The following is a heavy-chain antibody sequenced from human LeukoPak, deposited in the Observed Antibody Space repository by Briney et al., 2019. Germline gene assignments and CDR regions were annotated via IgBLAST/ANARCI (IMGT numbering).Heavy chain of an antibody. J-gene: IGHJ4*02. V-gene: IGHV1-69*13. Sequence: SVKVSCKASGGTFISYAISWVRQTPRQGLEWMGGIIPIFGTANYAQKFQGRVTITADESTSTAYMELSSLRSEDTAVYSCARLPDYGDYGADYWGQASLVTVS. CDR1: GGTFISYA. D-gene: IGHD4-17*01. CDR3: ARLPDYGDYGADY. CDR2: IIPIFGTA.